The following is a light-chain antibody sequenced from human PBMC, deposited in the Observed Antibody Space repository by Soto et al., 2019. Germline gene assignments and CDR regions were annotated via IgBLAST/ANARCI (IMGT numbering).Light chain of an antibody. CDR2: DAS. CDR3: QQLNSYPS. CDR1: QSISSY. J-gene: IGKJ4*01. Sequence: DIQMTQSPSSLSASVGDRVTITCRASQSISSYLNWYQQKPGKAPKLLIYDASSLQSGVPSRFSGSGSGTEFTLTISSLQPDDFATYYCQQLNSYPSFGGGTKVDIK. V-gene: IGKV1-39*01.